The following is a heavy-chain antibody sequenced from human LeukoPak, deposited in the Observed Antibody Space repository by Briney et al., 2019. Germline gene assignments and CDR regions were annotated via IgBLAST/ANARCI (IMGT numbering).Heavy chain of an antibody. V-gene: IGHV1-18*01. D-gene: IGHD3-10*01. CDR2: ISAYNGNT. CDR1: GYTFTSYG. J-gene: IGHJ4*02. CDR3: ARDLDDMVRGVTSDY. Sequence: GPSVKVSCKASGYTFTSYGISWVRQAPGQGLEWMGWISAYNGNTNYAQKLQGRVTMTTDTSTSTAYMELRSLRSDDTAAYYCARDLDDMVRGVTSDYWGQGTLVTVSS.